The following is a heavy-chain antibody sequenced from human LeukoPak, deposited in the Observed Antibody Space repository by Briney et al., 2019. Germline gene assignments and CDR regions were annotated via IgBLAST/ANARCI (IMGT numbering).Heavy chain of an antibody. J-gene: IGHJ4*02. D-gene: IGHD6-19*01. V-gene: IGHV5-51*01. CDR3: ARLGYSGGWLKIEGYFDY. Sequence: GESLKISCKGSGYSFTSYWIGWVRQMPGKGLEWMGIIYPGDSDTRYSPSFQGQVTISADKSISTAYLQWSSLKASDTAMYYCARLGYSGGWLKIEGYFDYWGQGTLVTVSS. CDR1: GYSFTSYW. CDR2: IYPGDSDT.